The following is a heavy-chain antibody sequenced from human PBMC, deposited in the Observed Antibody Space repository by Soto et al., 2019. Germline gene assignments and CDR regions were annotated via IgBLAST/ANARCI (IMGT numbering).Heavy chain of an antibody. V-gene: IGHV3-74*01. D-gene: IGHD3-10*01. J-gene: IGHJ6*04. CDR3: ARGWFGPDF. Sequence: EVQLVESGGGLVQPGGSLRLSCAASGFTLSGRSMHWVRQAPGKGLVWVSGIDNAGTDSTYADSVKGRFTSSRDNAKNMLYLQMNSLRVEDTAVYYCARGWFGPDFWGKGTTVTVSS. CDR2: IDNAGTDS. CDR1: GFTLSGRS.